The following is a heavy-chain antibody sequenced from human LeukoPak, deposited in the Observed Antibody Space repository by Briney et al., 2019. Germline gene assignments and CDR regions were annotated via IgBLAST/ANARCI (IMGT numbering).Heavy chain of an antibody. J-gene: IGHJ6*03. Sequence: SETLSLTCTVSGVSINSHYWSWIRQPPGKGLEWIGFIYDSGSANYRSSLESRVTMTLDTAKNQFSLKLNSVTAADTAVYYCARVLQNYYHLDVWGKGTTVTVSS. CDR2: IYDSGSA. CDR3: ARVLQNYYHLDV. CDR1: GVSINSHY. V-gene: IGHV4-59*11. D-gene: IGHD3-3*01.